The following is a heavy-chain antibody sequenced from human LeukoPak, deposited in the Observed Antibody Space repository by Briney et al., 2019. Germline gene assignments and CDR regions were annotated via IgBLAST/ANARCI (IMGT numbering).Heavy chain of an antibody. CDR1: GGTFSNYA. CDR2: IIPIFGTA. CDR3: AREFYCSSTSCYAFDI. J-gene: IGHJ3*02. Sequence: SVKVSCKASGGTFSNYAITWVRQAPGQGLEWMGGIIPIFGTANYAQKFQGRVTITTDESTSTAYMELSSLRSEDTAVYYCAREFYCSSTSCYAFDIWGQGTMVTVSS. D-gene: IGHD2-2*01. V-gene: IGHV1-69*05.